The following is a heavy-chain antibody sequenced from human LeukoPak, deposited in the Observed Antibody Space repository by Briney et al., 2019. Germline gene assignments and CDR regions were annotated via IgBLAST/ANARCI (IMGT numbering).Heavy chain of an antibody. J-gene: IGHJ4*02. D-gene: IGHD3-22*01. V-gene: IGHV4-4*02. CDR1: GGSISSSNW. CDR3: ASLSTSSGLFDY. Sequence: SETLSLTCAVSGGSISSSNWWSWVRQPPGKGPEWIGTIYYTGSTYYNPSLKSRVSIPVDTSKNQFSLRLNSVTAADTAVYYCASLSTSSGLFDYWGPGTLVTVSS. CDR2: IYYTGST.